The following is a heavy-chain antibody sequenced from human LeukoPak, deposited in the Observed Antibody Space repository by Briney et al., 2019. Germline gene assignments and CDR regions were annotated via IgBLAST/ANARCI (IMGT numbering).Heavy chain of an antibody. CDR3: ARGPPVYYDFWSGYYTGLDY. Sequence: GGSLRLSCAASGFTFSSYAMSWVRQAPGKGLEWVSAISGSGGSTNYADSVKGRFTISRDNSKNTLYLQMNSLRSEDTAVYYCARGPPVYYDFWSGYYTGLDYWGQRTLVTVSS. V-gene: IGHV3-23*01. CDR2: ISGSGGST. CDR1: GFTFSSYA. D-gene: IGHD3-3*01. J-gene: IGHJ4*02.